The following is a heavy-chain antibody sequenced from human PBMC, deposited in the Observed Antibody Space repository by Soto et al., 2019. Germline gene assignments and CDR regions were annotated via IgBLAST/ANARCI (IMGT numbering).Heavy chain of an antibody. D-gene: IGHD1-7*01. CDR2: ISSSSSYI. V-gene: IGHV3-21*04. CDR1: GFTFSSYS. Sequence: SGGSLRLSCAASGFTFSSYSMNWVLQAPGKGLAWVSSISSSSSYIYYADSVKGRFTISRDNAKNSLYLQMNSLRAEDTAVYYCPKERSITGTTRAFDIWGQGTMVTVSS. CDR3: PKERSITGTTRAFDI. J-gene: IGHJ3*02.